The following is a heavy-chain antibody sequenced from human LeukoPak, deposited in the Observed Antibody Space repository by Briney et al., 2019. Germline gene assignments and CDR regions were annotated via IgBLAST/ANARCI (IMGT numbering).Heavy chain of an antibody. CDR1: GFTFSDYY. J-gene: IGHJ4*02. V-gene: IGHV3-11*04. D-gene: IGHD6-19*01. Sequence: GGSLRLSCAASGFTFSDYYMSWIRQAPGKGLEWVSYISSSGTTIYYADSVKGRFAISRDNAKNSLYLQMNSLRAEDTAVYYCAREPKQWLVPIDYWGQGTLVTVSS. CDR2: ISSSGTTI. CDR3: AREPKQWLVPIDY.